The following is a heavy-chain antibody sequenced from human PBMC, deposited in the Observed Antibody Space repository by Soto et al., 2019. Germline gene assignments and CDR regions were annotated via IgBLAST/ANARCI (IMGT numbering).Heavy chain of an antibody. CDR3: ARHFRGPLRITIFGVAPNWFDP. CDR2: IYYSGST. Sequence: QLQLQESGPGLVKPSETLSLTCTVSGGSISSSSYYWGWIRQPPGKGLEWIGSIYYSGSTYYNPSLKSRVHISVDTSRNQFSLKLGSGTAADTAVYYCARHFRGPLRITIFGVAPNWFDPWGQGTLVTVSS. J-gene: IGHJ5*02. CDR1: GGSISSSSYY. D-gene: IGHD3-3*01. V-gene: IGHV4-39*01.